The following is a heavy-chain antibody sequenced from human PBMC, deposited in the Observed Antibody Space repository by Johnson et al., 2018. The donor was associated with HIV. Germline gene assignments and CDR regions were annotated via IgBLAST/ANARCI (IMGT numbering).Heavy chain of an antibody. D-gene: IGHD4-17*01. J-gene: IGHJ3*02. Sequence: QVQLVESGGGVVQPGRSLRLSCAASGFTFSSYAMHWVRQAPGKGLEWVAVISYDGSNKYYADSVKGRFTISRDNSKNTLYLQMNSLRAEDTAVYYCARETDYGPPNAFDIWGQGTMVTVSS. V-gene: IGHV3-30-3*01. CDR2: ISYDGSNK. CDR1: GFTFSSYA. CDR3: ARETDYGPPNAFDI.